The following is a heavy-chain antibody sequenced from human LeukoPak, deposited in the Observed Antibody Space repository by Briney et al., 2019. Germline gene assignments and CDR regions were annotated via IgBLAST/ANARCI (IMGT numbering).Heavy chain of an antibody. D-gene: IGHD3-3*01. Sequence: GASVKVSCKASAYTFTSYDINWVRQAPGQGLEWMGWNSTYNDNTNYAQNLQGRVTMTTDPSTYTAYMELRSLRSDDTAVYYCARANRITIFGVVINTARWFGPWGQGTLDTVSS. CDR1: AYTFTSYD. CDR3: ARANRITIFGVVINTARWFGP. V-gene: IGHV1-18*01. CDR2: NSTYNDNT. J-gene: IGHJ5*02.